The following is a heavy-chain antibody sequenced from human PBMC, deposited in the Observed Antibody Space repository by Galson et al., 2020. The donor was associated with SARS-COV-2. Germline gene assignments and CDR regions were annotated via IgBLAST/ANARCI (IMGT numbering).Heavy chain of an antibody. CDR2: INHSGST. CDR3: ARGAPEYDYVWGSHDAFDI. CDR1: GGSFSGYY. J-gene: IGHJ3*02. Sequence: SETLSLTCAVYGGSFSGYYWSWIRQPPGKGLEWIGEINHSGSTNYNPSLKSRVTISVDTSKNQFSLKLSSVTAADTAVYYCARGAPEYDYVWGSHDAFDIWGQGTMVTVSS. D-gene: IGHD3-16*01. V-gene: IGHV4-34*01.